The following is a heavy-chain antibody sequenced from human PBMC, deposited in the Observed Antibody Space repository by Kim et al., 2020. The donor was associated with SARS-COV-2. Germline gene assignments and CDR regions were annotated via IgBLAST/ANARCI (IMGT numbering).Heavy chain of an antibody. J-gene: IGHJ4*02. CDR1: GFTYDDYG. D-gene: IGHD3-16*01. V-gene: IGHV3-20*04. Sequence: GGSLRLSCAASGFTYDDYGMSWVRQSPGKGLEWVSGINRNSGSIGYGDSVKGRFTISRDNAKKSLYLQMNGLRVEDTALYYCVRGYAGGPFDFWGQGSLV. CDR2: INRNSGSI. CDR3: VRGYAGGPFDF.